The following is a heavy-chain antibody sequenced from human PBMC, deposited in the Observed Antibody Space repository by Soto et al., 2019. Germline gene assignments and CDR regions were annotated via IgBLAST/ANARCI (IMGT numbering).Heavy chain of an antibody. J-gene: IGHJ1*01. CDR3: ALYHGIVVVLAAPDF. D-gene: IGHD2-2*01. V-gene: IGHV3-21*01. CDR1: GYTFSSYS. Sequence: GGSLRLSSAASGYTFSSYSMNWVRQAPGKGLEWVSSISSSSSYIYYADPVKGRFTISRDNAKNSLYLQMNSLRAEDTAVYYCALYHGIVVVLAAPDFWGRGSLVPV. CDR2: ISSSSSYI.